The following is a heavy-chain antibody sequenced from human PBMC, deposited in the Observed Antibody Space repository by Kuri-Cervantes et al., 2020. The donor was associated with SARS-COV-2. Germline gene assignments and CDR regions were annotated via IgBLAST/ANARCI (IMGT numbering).Heavy chain of an antibody. CDR3: ARVGVRSYGVLDY. CDR1: GGSINNYY. V-gene: IGHV4-59*01. Sequence: SETLSLTCTVSGGSINNYYWSWIRQPPGKGLEWNGYIYDSANTNYNTSLRSRVTMSVDTSKNQVSLKLTSVTAADTAVHFCARVGVRSYGVLDYWGQGTLVTVSS. D-gene: IGHD5-18*01. CDR2: IYDSANT. J-gene: IGHJ4*02.